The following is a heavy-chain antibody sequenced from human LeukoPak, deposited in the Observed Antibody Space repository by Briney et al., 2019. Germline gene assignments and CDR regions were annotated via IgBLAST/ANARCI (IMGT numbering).Heavy chain of an antibody. CDR1: GFTFSSYS. CDR2: ISSSSSYI. V-gene: IGHV3-21*01. J-gene: IGHJ4*02. Sequence: GGSLRLSCAASGFTFSSYSMNWVRQAPGKGLEWVSSISSSSSYIYYADSVKGRFTISRDNAKNSLYLQMNSLRAEDTAVYYCARDHSMLAAAEAFDYWGQGTLVTVSS. D-gene: IGHD6-13*01. CDR3: ARDHSMLAAAEAFDY.